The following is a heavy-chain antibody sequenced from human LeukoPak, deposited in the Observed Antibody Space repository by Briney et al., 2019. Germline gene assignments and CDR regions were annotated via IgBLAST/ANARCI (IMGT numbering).Heavy chain of an antibody. Sequence: GGSLRLSCTASGFTFGDYAMSWFRQAPGKGLEWVGFIRSKAYGGTTEFAASVKGRFTISRDDSKSIAYLQMNSLKTEDTAVYYCTRRWYYSEPDDYWGQGTLVTVSS. V-gene: IGHV3-49*03. D-gene: IGHD3-10*01. J-gene: IGHJ4*02. CDR2: IRSKAYGGTT. CDR1: GFTFGDYA. CDR3: TRRWYYSEPDDY.